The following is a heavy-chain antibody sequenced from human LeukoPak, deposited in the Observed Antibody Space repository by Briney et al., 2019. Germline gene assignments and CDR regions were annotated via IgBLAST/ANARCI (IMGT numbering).Heavy chain of an antibody. CDR3: AKDAYSGTYYDY. CDR1: GFTFTNYD. Sequence: GGSLRLSCAASGFTFTNYDMSWVRQAPGKGLEWVSAISGSGGSTYFADSVKGRFTISRDNSKNTLYLLMNSLRAEDTAVYYCAKDAYSGTYYDYWGQGTLVTVS. CDR2: ISGSGGST. V-gene: IGHV3-23*01. D-gene: IGHD1-26*01. J-gene: IGHJ4*02.